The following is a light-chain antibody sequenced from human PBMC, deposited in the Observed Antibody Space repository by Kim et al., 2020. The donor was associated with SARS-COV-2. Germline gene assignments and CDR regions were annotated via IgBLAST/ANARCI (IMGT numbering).Light chain of an antibody. CDR1: SLRSYY. CDR2: GRN. V-gene: IGLV3-19*01. Sequence: SSELTQDPAVSVALGQTVRITCQGDSLRSYYATWYQQKPSQAPLLVIFGRNNRPSGIPDRFSGSTSGNTASLTISGPQAEDEADFYCQSRDSGGNVVFGGGTKLTVL. CDR3: QSRDSGGNVV. J-gene: IGLJ2*01.